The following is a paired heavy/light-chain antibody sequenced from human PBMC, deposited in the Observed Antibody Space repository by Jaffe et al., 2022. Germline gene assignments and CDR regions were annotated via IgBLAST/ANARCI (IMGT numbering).Heavy chain of an antibody. Sequence: QVQLVQSGAEVKKPGSSVTVTCTASGGSFSSHSMNWVRQAPGQGLEWIGGIIPIYPSKDSAQKFQGRVTISTDELKTTIYMNLRDLTSDDTAVYYCARGRVGVAALREESWFDSWGQGTLVTVSS. J-gene: IGHJ5*01. D-gene: IGHD6-19*01. CDR1: GGSFSSHS. CDR3: ARGRVGVAALREESWFDS. CDR2: IIPIYPSK. V-gene: IGHV1-69*05.
Light chain of an antibody. CDR3: QQYYSSPPT. J-gene: IGKJ1*01. CDR1: QSVLSTSSNRHH. Sequence: DIVMTQSPDSLAVSLGERATISCRSSQSVLSTSSNRHHLAWYQQTPGQPPKLLIYWASTRQSGVPDRFSGSGSGTDFTLTISSLQAEDVAVYFCQQYYSSPPTFGQGTKVEIK. CDR2: WAS. V-gene: IGKV4-1*01.